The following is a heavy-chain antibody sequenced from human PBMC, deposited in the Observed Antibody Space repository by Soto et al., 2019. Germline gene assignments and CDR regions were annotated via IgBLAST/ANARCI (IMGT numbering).Heavy chain of an antibody. CDR2: ISYDGSNK. CDR3: AKDPGELTTVLLYYYYYGMDV. J-gene: IGHJ6*02. Sequence: QVQLVESGGGVVQPGRSLRLSCAASGFTFSSYGMHWVRQAPGKGLEWVAVISYDGSNKYYADSVKGRFTISRDNSKNTLYLQMNSLRAEDTAVYYCAKDPGELTTVLLYYYYYGMDVWGQGTTVTVSS. CDR1: GFTFSSYG. D-gene: IGHD4-17*01. V-gene: IGHV3-30*18.